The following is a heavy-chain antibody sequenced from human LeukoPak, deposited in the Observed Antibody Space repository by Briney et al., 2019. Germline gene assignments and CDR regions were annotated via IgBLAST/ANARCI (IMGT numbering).Heavy chain of an antibody. D-gene: IGHD3-22*01. V-gene: IGHV4-30-4*01. CDR1: GGSISSGDYY. Sequence: KPSQTLSLTCTVSGGSISSGDYYWSWIRQPPGKGLEWIGYIYYSGSTYYNPSLKSRVTISVDMSKNQFSLKLSSVTAADTAVYYCARGITYYYDSSGYYSGSRAFDIWGQGTMVTVSS. CDR3: ARGITYYYDSSGYYSGSRAFDI. CDR2: IYYSGST. J-gene: IGHJ3*02.